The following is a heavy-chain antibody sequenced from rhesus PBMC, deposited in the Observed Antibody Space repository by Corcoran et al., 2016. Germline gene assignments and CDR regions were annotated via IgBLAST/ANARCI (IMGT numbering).Heavy chain of an antibody. J-gene: IGHJ1*01. CDR1: GGSISDSYY. CDR2: IYVIGGST. D-gene: IGHD6-37*01. V-gene: IGHV4-106*01. Sequence: QVQLQESGPGLVKPSETLSLTCAVSGGSISDSYYWSWIRQPPGKGLEWIGYIYVIGGSTYSHPSRKSRVTISTDTSKNQFSLKLSSVTAADTAVYYCAREGGGWSFRYFEFWGQGALVTVSS. CDR3: AREGGGWSFRYFEF.